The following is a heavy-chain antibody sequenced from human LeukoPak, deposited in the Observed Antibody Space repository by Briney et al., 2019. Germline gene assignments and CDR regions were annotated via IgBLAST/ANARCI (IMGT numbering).Heavy chain of an antibody. Sequence: ASVKVSCTASGYTFSNYYLHWVRQAPGQGLEWMGIINPSGGSTTYAQKFQGRVTMTRDTSTSTVYMELSGLRSEDTAVYYCARDAATTTTTWFDPWGQGTLVTVSS. CDR1: GYTFSNYY. D-gene: IGHD1-1*01. CDR3: ARDAATTTTTWFDP. CDR2: INPSGGST. J-gene: IGHJ5*02. V-gene: IGHV1-46*01.